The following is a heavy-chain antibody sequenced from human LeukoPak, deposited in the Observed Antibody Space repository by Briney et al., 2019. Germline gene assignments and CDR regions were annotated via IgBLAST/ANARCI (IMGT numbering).Heavy chain of an antibody. CDR3: TRSPSIAAAGFDY. CDR1: GGSISSYY. V-gene: IGHV4-59*08. D-gene: IGHD6-13*01. Sequence: SETLSLTCTVSGGSISSYYWSWMRQPPGKGLEWIGYIYYSGSTNYNPSLKSRVTISVDTSKNQFSLKLSSVTAADAAVYYCTRSPSIAAAGFDYWGQGTLVTVSS. J-gene: IGHJ4*02. CDR2: IYYSGST.